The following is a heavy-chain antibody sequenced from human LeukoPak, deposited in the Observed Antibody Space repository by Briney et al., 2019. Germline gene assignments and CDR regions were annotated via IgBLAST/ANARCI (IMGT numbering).Heavy chain of an antibody. Sequence: PSETLSLTCAVYGGSFSGYYWSWIRQPPGKGLEWIGYIYYSGSTYYNPSLKSRVTISVDTSKNQFSLKLSSVTAADTAVYYCARGIAARPALWFDPWGQGTLVTVSS. D-gene: IGHD6-6*01. CDR1: GGSFSGYY. V-gene: IGHV4-34*01. CDR3: ARGIAARPALWFDP. CDR2: IYYSGST. J-gene: IGHJ5*02.